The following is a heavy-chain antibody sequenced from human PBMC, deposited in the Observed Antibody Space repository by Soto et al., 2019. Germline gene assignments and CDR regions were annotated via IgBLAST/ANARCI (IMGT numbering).Heavy chain of an antibody. Sequence: EVQLVESGGGLIQPGGSLRLSCAASGFTVSSNYMSWVRQAPGKGLEWVSVIYSGGRTYYADSVKGRFTISRNNSKNTLYLQMSSLRAEETAVYYCARDRSFPYYGMDVWGQGTTVTVSS. CDR2: IYSGGRT. J-gene: IGHJ6*02. V-gene: IGHV3-53*01. CDR1: GFTVSSNY. CDR3: ARDRSFPYYGMDV.